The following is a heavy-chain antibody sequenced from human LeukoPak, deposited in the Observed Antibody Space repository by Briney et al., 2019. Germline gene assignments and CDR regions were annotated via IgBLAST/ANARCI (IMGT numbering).Heavy chain of an antibody. CDR2: ISSNGGST. J-gene: IGHJ3*02. D-gene: IGHD2-15*01. V-gene: IGHV3-64*01. Sequence: GGSLRLSCAASGFTFSSYAMHWVRQAPGKGLEYVSAISSNGGSTYYANSVKGRFTISRDNSKNTLYLQMGSLRAEDMAVYYCARYCSGGSCYTGAFDIWGQGTMVTVSS. CDR3: ARYCSGGSCYTGAFDI. CDR1: GFTFSSYA.